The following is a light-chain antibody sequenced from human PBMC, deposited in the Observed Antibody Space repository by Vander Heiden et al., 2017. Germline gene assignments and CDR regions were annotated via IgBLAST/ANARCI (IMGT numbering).Light chain of an antibody. CDR1: QSLTSGY. Sequence: VLTHSPVTLSLSPGERATLSCTASQSLTSGYWAWYQQKPGQAPRLVISGASSRATGIPDRFYGSGSGTDFTLTISRLEPEDSAVYYCQHYGGSPLFTFGPGTKVDIK. CDR2: GAS. CDR3: QHYGGSPLFT. V-gene: IGKV3-20*01. J-gene: IGKJ3*01.